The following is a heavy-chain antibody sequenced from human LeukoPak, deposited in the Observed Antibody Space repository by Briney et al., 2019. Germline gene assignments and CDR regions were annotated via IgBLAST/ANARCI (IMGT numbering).Heavy chain of an antibody. CDR3: AKDRKWEPLREVDY. D-gene: IGHD1-26*01. CDR2: ISYDGGYI. Sequence: GGSLRLSCAASGFTFSNYAIHWVRQAPGKGLEWVAVISYDGGYIYYADSVKGRFIISRDNSKNTLYLQMNSLRSEDTAVYYCAKDRKWEPLREVDYWGQGTLVTVSS. J-gene: IGHJ4*02. CDR1: GFTFSNYA. V-gene: IGHV3-30-3*01.